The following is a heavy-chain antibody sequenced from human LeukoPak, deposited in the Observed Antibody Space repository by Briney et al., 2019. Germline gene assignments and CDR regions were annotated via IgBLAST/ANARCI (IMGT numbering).Heavy chain of an antibody. D-gene: IGHD6-19*01. V-gene: IGHV3-30*04. CDR3: ARSSSGWYGSFDY. J-gene: IGHJ4*02. Sequence: PGGSLRLSCAASGFTFSSYAMHWVRQAPGKGLEWVAVISYDGSNKYYADSVKSRFTISRDNYKNTLYLQMNSLRAEDTAVYYCARSSSGWYGSFDYWAREPWSPSPQ. CDR2: ISYDGSNK. CDR1: GFTFSSYA.